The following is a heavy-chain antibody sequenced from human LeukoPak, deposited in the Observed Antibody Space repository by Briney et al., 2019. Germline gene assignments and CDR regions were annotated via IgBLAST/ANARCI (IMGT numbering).Heavy chain of an antibody. D-gene: IGHD6-6*01. CDR3: ASYPRYSSSPPFDY. CDR2: INPNTGGT. V-gene: IGHV1-2*02. CDR1: GYTFTGYY. Sequence: ASVKVSCKASGYTFTGYYMHWVRQAPGQGFEWMGWINPNTGGTNYAQNFQGRVTMTRDTSISTAYMELSGLRSDDTAVYYCASYPRYSSSPPFDYWGQGTLDTVSS. J-gene: IGHJ4*02.